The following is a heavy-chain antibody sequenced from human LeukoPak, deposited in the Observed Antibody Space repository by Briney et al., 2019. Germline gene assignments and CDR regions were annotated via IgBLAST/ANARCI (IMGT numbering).Heavy chain of an antibody. D-gene: IGHD3-22*01. CDR3: ATDPSFDRGPRLIPNWFDP. CDR2: ISGSGSGT. V-gene: IGHV3-23*01. J-gene: IGHJ5*02. Sequence: PGGSLRLSCAASGFTFSSYAMSWVRQAPGKGLEWVSAISGSGSGTSYADSVKGRFTISRDNSLNTLYLQMNSLRAEDTAVYYCATDPSFDRGPRLIPNWFDPWAREPWSSSPQ. CDR1: GFTFSSYA.